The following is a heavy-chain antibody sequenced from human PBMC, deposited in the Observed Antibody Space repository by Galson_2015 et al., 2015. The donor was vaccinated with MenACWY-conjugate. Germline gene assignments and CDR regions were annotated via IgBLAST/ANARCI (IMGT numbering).Heavy chain of an antibody. CDR1: GFTFSNAW. J-gene: IGHJ4*02. V-gene: IGHV3-15*01. CDR3: TTDYFGQYFFDS. Sequence: SLSLSCAASGFTFSNAWMTWVRQAPGKGLEWVGRIKSKTHSGTPDYAAPVNGRFTISRDDSRNTVYLEMNGLKAEDTGLYYCTTDYFGQYFFDSWGQGTPVTVSS. D-gene: IGHD2/OR15-2a*01. CDR2: IKSKTHSGTP.